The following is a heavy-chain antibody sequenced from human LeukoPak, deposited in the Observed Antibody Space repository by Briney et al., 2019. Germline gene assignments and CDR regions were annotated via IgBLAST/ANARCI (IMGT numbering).Heavy chain of an antibody. CDR1: GFTFSDYY. D-gene: IGHD2-2*01. J-gene: IGHJ6*03. Sequence: PGGSLRLSCAASGFTFSDYYMSWIRQAPGKGLEWVSYISSSGSTIYYADSVKGRFTISRDNAKNSLYLQMNSLRAEDTAVYYCARVDCSSTSCYGYYYMDVWGKGTTVTVSS. CDR3: ARVDCSSTSCYGYYYMDV. CDR2: ISSSGSTI. V-gene: IGHV3-11*04.